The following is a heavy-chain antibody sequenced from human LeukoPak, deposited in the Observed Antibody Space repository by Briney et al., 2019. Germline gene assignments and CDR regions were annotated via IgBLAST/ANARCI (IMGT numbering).Heavy chain of an antibody. CDR1: GGSFSGYY. J-gene: IGHJ5*02. V-gene: IGHV4-34*01. D-gene: IGHD3-10*01. CDR3: AGQRRMVRGRGGVDP. Sequence: TSETLSLTCAVYGGSFSGYYWSWIREPPGKGLEWIGEINHSGSTNYNPSLKSRVTISVDTSKNQFSLNLTSVTAADTAVYYCAGQRRMVRGRGGVDPWGQGTLVTVSS. CDR2: INHSGST.